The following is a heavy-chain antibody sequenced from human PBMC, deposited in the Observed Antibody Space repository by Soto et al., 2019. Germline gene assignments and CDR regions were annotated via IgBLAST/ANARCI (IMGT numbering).Heavy chain of an antibody. V-gene: IGHV1-18*01. CDR3: AAEVTEWSGYYTGSVSAGPFDP. Sequence: GASVKVSCKASGYTFTSYGISWVRQAPGQGLEWMGWISAYNGNTNYAQKLQDRVTMTTDTSTSTAYMELSSLRSEDTAVYYCAAEVTEWSGYYTGSVSAGPFDPWGQGTLVTVSS. D-gene: IGHD3-3*01. CDR2: ISAYNGNT. CDR1: GYTFTSYG. J-gene: IGHJ5*02.